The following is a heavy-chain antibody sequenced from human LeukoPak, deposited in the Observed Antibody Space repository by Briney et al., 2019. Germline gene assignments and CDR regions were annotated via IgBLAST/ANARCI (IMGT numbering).Heavy chain of an antibody. Sequence: PGASLRLACAASGFSVEDYVMHCVRQAPGKGLEWVSGITWNSDIIGYADSVKGRFTISRDNAKNSLYLQMNSLRPEDTALYYCAKVYYSALTAYSYYYFAMDVWGQGTTVTVSS. CDR3: AKVYYSALTAYSYYYFAMDV. CDR2: ITWNSDII. D-gene: IGHD2-21*02. CDR1: GFSVEDYV. V-gene: IGHV3-9*01. J-gene: IGHJ6*02.